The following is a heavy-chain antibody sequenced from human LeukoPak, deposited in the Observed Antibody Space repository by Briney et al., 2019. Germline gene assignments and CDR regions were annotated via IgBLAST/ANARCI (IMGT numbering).Heavy chain of an antibody. Sequence: GGSLRLSCAASGFTFSSYGMHWVRQAPGKGLEWVAVIWYDGSNKYYADSVKGRFTISRDNSKNTLYPQMNSMRAEDTAVYYCAREDGDYVGVWYYGMDVWGQGTTVTVSS. CDR2: IWYDGSNK. CDR3: AREDGDYVGVWYYGMDV. V-gene: IGHV3-33*01. CDR1: GFTFSSYG. D-gene: IGHD4-17*01. J-gene: IGHJ6*02.